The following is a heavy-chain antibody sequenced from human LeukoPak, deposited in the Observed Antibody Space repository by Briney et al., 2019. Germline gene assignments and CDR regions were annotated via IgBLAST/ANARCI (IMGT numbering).Heavy chain of an antibody. CDR1: GGSISSSSYY. V-gene: IGHV4-39*07. J-gene: IGHJ4*02. Sequence: SETLSLTCTVSGGSISSSSYYWGWIRQPPGKGLEWIGSIYYSGSTYYNPSLKSRVTISVDTSKNQFSLKLSSVTAADTAVYYCARDDSSIAALDYWGQGTLVTVSS. CDR2: IYYSGST. D-gene: IGHD6-6*01. CDR3: ARDDSSIAALDY.